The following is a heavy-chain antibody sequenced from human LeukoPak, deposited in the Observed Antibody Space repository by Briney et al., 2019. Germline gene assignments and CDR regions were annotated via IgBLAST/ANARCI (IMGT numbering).Heavy chain of an antibody. D-gene: IGHD4-23*01. Sequence: QPGGSLRLSCAASGFTFSSYGMNWVRQAPGKGLEWVSVIYSGGSTYYAGSVKGRVSISRDNYKNTLYLHMNSLRAENTAVYYCLRGGGNRPWYFDLWGRGTLVTVSP. J-gene: IGHJ2*01. CDR3: LRGGGNRPWYFDL. CDR2: IYSGGST. V-gene: IGHV3-53*01. CDR1: GFTFSSYG.